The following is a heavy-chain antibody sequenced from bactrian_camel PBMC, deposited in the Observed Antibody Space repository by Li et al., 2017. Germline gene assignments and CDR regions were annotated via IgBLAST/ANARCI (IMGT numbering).Heavy chain of an antibody. V-gene: IGHV3S54*01. CDR3: VAEVGLCIDSFGWRREFGS. CDR1: GRISSINC. J-gene: IGHJ4*01. CDR2: IGDRTT. Sequence: QVQLVESGGGSVQAGGSLKLSCESRGRISSINCWGWFRQAPGKQREAVATIGDRTTTYVDSVKGRFTISQNHAENLLYLQMNDLKSEDTGTYYCVAEVGLCIDSFGWRREFGSWGPGTQVTVS. D-gene: IGHD1*01.